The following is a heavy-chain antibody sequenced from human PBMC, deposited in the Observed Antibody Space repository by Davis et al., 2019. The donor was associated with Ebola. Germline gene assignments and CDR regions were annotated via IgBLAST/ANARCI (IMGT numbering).Heavy chain of an antibody. D-gene: IGHD2-21*01. Sequence: GGSLRPSCAALGFTFSSYGMDWVGQAPGKGRGWGAVIWYDGSNKYNADPVTGRFTISRDNSKNTRYLQMNSLRAEDTAGYYCAREHAINNWFDPWGQGTLVTVSS. CDR2: IWYDGSNK. J-gene: IGHJ5*02. V-gene: IGHV3-33*01. CDR3: AREHAINNWFDP. CDR1: GFTFSSYG.